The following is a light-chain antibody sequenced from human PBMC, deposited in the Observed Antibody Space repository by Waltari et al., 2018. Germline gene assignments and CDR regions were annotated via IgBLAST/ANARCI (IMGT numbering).Light chain of an antibody. CDR3: SSQSSNDVVL. CDR1: SNDVGGSNS. CDR2: DVS. J-gene: IGLJ2*01. Sequence: QSALTQPASVYGSPGQSVTIFCAGTSNDVGGSNSVSWYQEHPGQAPSVIIYDVSDRPSGVSDRFSGSKSGNTASLTISGLQAEDEADYYCSSQSSNDVVLFGGGTKLTVL. V-gene: IGLV2-14*01.